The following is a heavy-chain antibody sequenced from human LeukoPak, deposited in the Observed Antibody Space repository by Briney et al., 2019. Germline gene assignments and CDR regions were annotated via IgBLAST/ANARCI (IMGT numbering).Heavy chain of an antibody. V-gene: IGHV3-23*01. J-gene: IGHJ4*02. CDR1: GFTFSSYA. Sequence: PGGSLRLSCAASGFTFSSYAMGWVRQAPGKGLEWVSAISGSGGSTYYADSVKGRFTISRDNSKNTLYLQMNSLRAEDTAVYYCAKFPGRNDVYYFDYWGQGTLVTVSS. CDR2: ISGSGGST. D-gene: IGHD1-1*01. CDR3: AKFPGRNDVYYFDY.